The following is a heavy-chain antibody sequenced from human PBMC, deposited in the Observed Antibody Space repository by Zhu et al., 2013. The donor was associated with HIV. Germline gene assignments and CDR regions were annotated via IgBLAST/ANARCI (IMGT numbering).Heavy chain of an antibody. CDR3: ARTAIVWFGEFQDY. Sequence: QARLVQSGAEVKKSGSSVKVSCKASGGTFSSYGFTWVRQAPGQGLEWMGIINPSGGSTSYAQKFQGRVTMTRDTSTSTVYMELSSLRSDDTAVYYCARTAIVWFGEFQDYWGQGNPGHRLL. D-gene: IGHD3-10*01. CDR1: GGTFSSYG. J-gene: IGHJ4*02. V-gene: IGHV1-46*01. CDR2: INPSGGST.